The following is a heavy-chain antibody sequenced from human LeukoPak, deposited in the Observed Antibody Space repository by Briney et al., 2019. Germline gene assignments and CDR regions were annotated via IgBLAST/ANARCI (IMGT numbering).Heavy chain of an antibody. D-gene: IGHD4-23*01. CDR2: INHSGST. V-gene: IGHV4-34*01. CDR3: ARDRLRWPKIDY. Sequence: GSLRLSCAASGFTFSDYYMSWIRQPPGKGLEWIGEINHSGSTNYNPSLKSRVTISVDTSKNQFSLKLNSVTAADTAVYYCARDRLRWPKIDYWGQGTLVTVSS. CDR1: GFTFSDYY. J-gene: IGHJ4*02.